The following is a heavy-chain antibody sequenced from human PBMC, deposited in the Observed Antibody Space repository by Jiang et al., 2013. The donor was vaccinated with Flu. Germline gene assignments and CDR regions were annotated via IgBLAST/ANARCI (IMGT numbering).Heavy chain of an antibody. V-gene: IGHV3-74*01. CDR1: GFTFSSYS. Sequence: LVQPGGSLRLSCAASGFTFSSYSMHWVRQAPGKGLVWVSRINSDESSTNYADSVKGRFTISRDNAKNTVYLQMNSLRAEDTAVYYCAREYSSSSGRTFDYWGQGTLVTVSS. CDR3: AREYSSSSGRTFDY. J-gene: IGHJ4*02. CDR2: INSDESST. D-gene: IGHD6-6*01.